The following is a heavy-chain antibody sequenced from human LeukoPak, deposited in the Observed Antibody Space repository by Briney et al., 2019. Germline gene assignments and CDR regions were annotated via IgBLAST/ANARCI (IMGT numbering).Heavy chain of an antibody. CDR1: GGSFSGYY. CDR3: AREGRDGYNSIDY. Sequence: SETLSLTCAVYGGSFSGYYWSWIRQPPGKGLEWIGSIYHSGSTYYNPSLKSRVTISVDTSKNQFSLKLSSVTAADTAVYYCAREGRDGYNSIDYWGQGTLVTVSS. D-gene: IGHD5-24*01. J-gene: IGHJ4*02. V-gene: IGHV4-34*01. CDR2: IYHSGST.